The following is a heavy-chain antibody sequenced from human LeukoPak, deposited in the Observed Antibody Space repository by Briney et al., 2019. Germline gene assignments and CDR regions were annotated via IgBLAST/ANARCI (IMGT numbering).Heavy chain of an antibody. CDR2: IYGSGST. CDR1: GGSISSYY. J-gene: IGHJ3*02. V-gene: IGHV4-59*01. D-gene: IGHD1-1*01. CDR3: ARFSNFVSDI. Sequence: PSETLSLTCTVSGGSISSYYWSWIRQPPGKGLEWIGHIYGSGSTNYNPSLKSRVTLSVDTSKNQFSLKLSSVTAADTAVYYCARFSNFVSDIWGQGTTVTVSS.